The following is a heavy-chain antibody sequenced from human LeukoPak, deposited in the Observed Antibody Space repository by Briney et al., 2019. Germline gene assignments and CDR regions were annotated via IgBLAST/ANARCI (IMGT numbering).Heavy chain of an antibody. J-gene: IGHJ4*02. CDR2: IYYSGST. Sequence: SETLSLTCTVSGGSISSSSYYWGWIRQPPGKGLEWIGSIYYSGSTYYNPSLKSRVTISVDTSKNQFSLKLSSVTAADTAVYYCGVNRGDSSGYYYVLRAPYYFDYWGQGTLVAVSS. D-gene: IGHD3-22*01. CDR1: GGSISSSSYY. CDR3: GVNRGDSSGYYYVLRAPYYFDY. V-gene: IGHV4-39*01.